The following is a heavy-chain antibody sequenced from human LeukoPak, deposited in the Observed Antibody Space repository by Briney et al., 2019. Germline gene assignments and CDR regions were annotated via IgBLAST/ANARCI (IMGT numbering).Heavy chain of an antibody. D-gene: IGHD6-13*01. CDR2: ISAYNGNT. J-gene: IGHJ4*02. V-gene: IGHV1-18*01. CDR1: GYTLTELS. CDR3: ARDGQAAGDFDY. Sequence: ASVKVSCKVSGYTLTELSMHWVRQAPGQGLEWMGWISAYNGNTNYAQKLQGRVTMTTDTSTSTAYMELRSLRSDDTAVYYCARDGQAAGDFDYWGQGTLVTVSS.